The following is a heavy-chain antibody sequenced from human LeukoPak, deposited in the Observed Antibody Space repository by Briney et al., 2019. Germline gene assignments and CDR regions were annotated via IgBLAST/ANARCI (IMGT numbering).Heavy chain of an antibody. V-gene: IGHV1-8*01. J-gene: IGHJ4*02. D-gene: IGHD6-19*01. CDR1: GYTFTSYD. CDR2: MNPNSGNT. CDR3: GAVTITTNPDY. Sequence: ASVKVSCKASGYTFTSYDINWVRQATGQGLEWMGWMNPNSGNTGYAQKFQGRVTMTRNTSISTAHMELSSLTSEDTAVYYCGAVTITTNPDYWGQGTLVTVSS.